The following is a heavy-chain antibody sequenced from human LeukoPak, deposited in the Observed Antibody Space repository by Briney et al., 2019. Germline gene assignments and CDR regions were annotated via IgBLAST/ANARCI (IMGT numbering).Heavy chain of an antibody. Sequence: GGSLRLSCAAAGFTVSSNYKSWVRQAPGKGLEWVSVIYSGGSTYYADSVKGRFTISRDNSKNTLYLQMNSLRAEDTAVYYCARTSDYYYYGMDVWGKGTTVTVSS. CDR3: ARTSDYYYYGMDV. J-gene: IGHJ6*04. V-gene: IGHV3-53*01. CDR2: IYSGGST. CDR1: GFTVSSNY.